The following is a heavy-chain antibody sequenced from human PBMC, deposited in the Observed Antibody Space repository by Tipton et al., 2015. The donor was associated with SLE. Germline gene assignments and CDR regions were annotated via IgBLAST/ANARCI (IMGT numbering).Heavy chain of an antibody. CDR1: GFNFRSYG. Sequence: SLRLSCAASGFNFRSYGMHWVRQAPGKGLEWVAVISYDESEKYYVDSVKGRFTISRDNSNNIVYLQMNNLRAEDTAVYYCARGGTGILVMPFDYWGQGTLVTVSS. CDR3: ARGGTGILVMPFDY. J-gene: IGHJ4*02. CDR2: ISYDESEK. D-gene: IGHD3-16*01. V-gene: IGHV3-30*03.